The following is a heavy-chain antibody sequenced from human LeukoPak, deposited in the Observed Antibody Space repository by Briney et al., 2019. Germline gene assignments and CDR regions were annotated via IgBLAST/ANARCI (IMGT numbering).Heavy chain of an antibody. V-gene: IGHV3-21*04. CDR1: GFSFSRYS. Sequence: GGSLRLSCAASGFSFSRYSMNWVRQAPGKGLERVSFISSSSSIIYYADSVKGRFTISRDNARNSLYLQMNSLRAEDTAVYYCTTGSGYSTDWYDFWGQGTLVTVSS. CDR3: TTGSGYSTDWYDF. J-gene: IGHJ4*02. CDR2: ISSSSSII. D-gene: IGHD6-19*01.